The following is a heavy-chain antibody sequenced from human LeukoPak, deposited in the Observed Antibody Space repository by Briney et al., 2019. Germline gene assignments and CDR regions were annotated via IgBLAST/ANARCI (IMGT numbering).Heavy chain of an antibody. V-gene: IGHV1-69*06. Sequence: GASVKVSCKASGGTFSGYAISWVRQAPGQGLEWMGGIIPIFGTTNYAQRFQGRVTITADKSTSTAYMELSSLRSEDTAVYYCARDRSLAGAGGYAFDIWGQGTMVTVSS. CDR3: ARDRSLAGAGGYAFDI. CDR1: GGTFSGYA. CDR2: IIPIFGTT. J-gene: IGHJ3*02. D-gene: IGHD1-26*01.